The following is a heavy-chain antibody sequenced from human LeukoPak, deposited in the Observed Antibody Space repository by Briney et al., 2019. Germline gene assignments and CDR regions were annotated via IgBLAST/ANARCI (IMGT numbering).Heavy chain of an antibody. Sequence: SETLSLTCTVSGGSISSYYWTWIRQPPGKGLEWIGYIYYSGNTNYNPSLKSRVTISLDTSKNQFSLKMSSVTAADTAVYYCARDYAGSYYYMDVWGKGTTVTVSS. CDR1: GGSISSYY. V-gene: IGHV4-59*01. J-gene: IGHJ6*03. CDR2: IYYSGNT. CDR3: ARDYAGSYYYMDV. D-gene: IGHD3-16*01.